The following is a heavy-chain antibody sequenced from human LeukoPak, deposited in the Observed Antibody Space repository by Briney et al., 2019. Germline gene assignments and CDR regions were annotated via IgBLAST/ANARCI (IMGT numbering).Heavy chain of an antibody. J-gene: IGHJ4*02. Sequence: SETLSLTCTVSGGSISSSSYYWGWIRQPPGKGLEWIGSIYYGGSTYYNPSLKSRVTISVDTSKNQFSLKLSSVTAADTAVYYCARDVLWFGSSGGIDYWGQGTLVTVSS. CDR2: IYYGGST. V-gene: IGHV4-39*07. CDR3: ARDVLWFGSSGGIDY. D-gene: IGHD3-10*01. CDR1: GGSISSSSYY.